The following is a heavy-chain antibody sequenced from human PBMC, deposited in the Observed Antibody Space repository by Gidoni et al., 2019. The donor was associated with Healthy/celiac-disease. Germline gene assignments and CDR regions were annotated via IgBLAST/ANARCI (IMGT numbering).Heavy chain of an antibody. Sequence: EVQLVESGGGLVKPGGSLRLSCAASGFTFSSYSMNWVRQAPGKGLEWVSSISSSSSYIYYADSVKGRFTISRDNAKNSLYLQMNSLRAEDTAVYYCARDESEWGGAAAGGFDYWGQGTLVTVSS. CDR1: GFTFSSYS. D-gene: IGHD6-13*01. V-gene: IGHV3-21*01. CDR3: ARDESEWGGAAAGGFDY. J-gene: IGHJ4*02. CDR2: ISSSSSYI.